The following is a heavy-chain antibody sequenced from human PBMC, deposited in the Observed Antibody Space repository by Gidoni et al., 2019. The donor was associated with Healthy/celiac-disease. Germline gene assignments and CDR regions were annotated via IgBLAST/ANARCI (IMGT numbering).Heavy chain of an antibody. Sequence: EVQLVEPGGGLVKPEGSLRLSCAASAFTFSSYSMDWVLQAPGTGLEWISSIISSSSYSYYADSVKGRFTISRDNAKNSLYLQMNSLRAEDTAVYYCARDRSMTTENWFDPWGQGTLVTVSS. D-gene: IGHD4-17*01. CDR2: IISSSSYS. J-gene: IGHJ5*02. CDR3: ARDRSMTTENWFDP. V-gene: IGHV3-21*01. CDR1: AFTFSSYS.